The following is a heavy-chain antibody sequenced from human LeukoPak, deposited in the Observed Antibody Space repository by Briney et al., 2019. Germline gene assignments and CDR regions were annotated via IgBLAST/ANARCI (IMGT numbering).Heavy chain of an antibody. Sequence: GRSLRLSCAASGFTFSSYGMRWVRQAPGKGLEWVAVIWYDGSNKYYADSVKGRFTISRDNSKNTLYLQMNSLRAEDTAVYYCARDGYSSGDDYWGQGTLVTVSS. V-gene: IGHV3-33*01. CDR3: ARDGYSSGDDY. J-gene: IGHJ4*02. CDR2: IWYDGSNK. D-gene: IGHD6-25*01. CDR1: GFTFSSYG.